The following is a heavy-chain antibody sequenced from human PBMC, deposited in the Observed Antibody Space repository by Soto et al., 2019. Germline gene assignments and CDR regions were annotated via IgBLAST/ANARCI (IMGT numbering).Heavy chain of an antibody. CDR1: GGSFSGYY. Sequence: SETLSLTCAVYGGSFSGYYWSWIRQPPGKGLEWIGEINHSGSTNYNPSLKSRVTISVDTSKNQFSLKLSSVTAADTAVYYCARRKQPDPGNNWFDPWGQGTLVTVST. CDR2: INHSGST. J-gene: IGHJ5*02. D-gene: IGHD3-10*01. V-gene: IGHV4-34*01. CDR3: ARRKQPDPGNNWFDP.